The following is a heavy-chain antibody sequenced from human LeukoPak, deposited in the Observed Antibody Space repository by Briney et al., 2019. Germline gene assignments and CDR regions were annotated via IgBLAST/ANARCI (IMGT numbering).Heavy chain of an antibody. CDR3: ARAGGLDRYYFDY. D-gene: IGHD1-14*01. Sequence: GASVKVSCKASGYTFTGYYMHWVRQAPGQGLEWMGWINPNSGGTNYAQKFQGRVTMTRDTSISTAYMALSRLRSDDTAVYYCARAGGLDRYYFDYWGQGTLVTVSS. CDR1: GYTFTGYY. V-gene: IGHV1-2*02. J-gene: IGHJ4*02. CDR2: INPNSGGT.